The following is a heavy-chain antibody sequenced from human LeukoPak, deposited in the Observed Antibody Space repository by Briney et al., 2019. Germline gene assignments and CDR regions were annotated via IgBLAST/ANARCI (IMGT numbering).Heavy chain of an antibody. D-gene: IGHD3-10*01. CDR3: ARGAVRGGTNFDY. J-gene: IGHJ4*02. Sequence: SQTLSLTCAISGDSVSSNSAAWNWIRQSPSRGLEWLGRTYYRSKWYNDYAVSVKGRITITPDTSKNQFSLHLNSVTPEDTAVYYCARGAVRGGTNFDYWGQGTLVTVSS. CDR2: TYYRSKWYN. CDR1: GDSVSSNSAA. V-gene: IGHV6-1*01.